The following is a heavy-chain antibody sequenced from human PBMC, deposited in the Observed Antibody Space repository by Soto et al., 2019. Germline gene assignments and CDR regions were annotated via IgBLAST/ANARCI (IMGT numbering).Heavy chain of an antibody. CDR2: MSGRGGST. J-gene: IGHJ6*02. Sequence: GESLTLSCPVSGFTFSSYAVSWVRPAPGKGLEWVSAMSGRGGSTYYADSVTGRFTISRDNCKNPLYLQMNSLRAEDTAVYYCATRYGMDVWGQGTTVTVSS. CDR1: GFTFSSYA. V-gene: IGHV3-23*01. CDR3: ATRYGMDV.